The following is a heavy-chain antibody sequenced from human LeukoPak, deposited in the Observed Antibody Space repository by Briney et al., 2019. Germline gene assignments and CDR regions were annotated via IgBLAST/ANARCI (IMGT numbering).Heavy chain of an antibody. CDR2: IHYSGST. CDR1: GGSISSGSYY. V-gene: IGHV4-61*01. Sequence: SETLSLTCTVSGGSISSGSYYWSWIRQPPGKGLEWIGYIHYSGSTNYNPSLKSRVTISVDTSENQFSLKLSSVTAADTAVYYCARGGSGSYRDLFDPWGQGTLVTVSS. J-gene: IGHJ5*02. D-gene: IGHD3-10*01. CDR3: ARGGSGSYRDLFDP.